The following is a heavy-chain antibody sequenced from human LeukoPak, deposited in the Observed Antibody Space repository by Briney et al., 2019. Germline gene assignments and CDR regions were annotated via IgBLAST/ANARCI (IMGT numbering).Heavy chain of an antibody. CDR2: IYYSGST. V-gene: IGHV4-59*08. CDR3: ASSANYYGSGDYI. CDR1: GGSISSYY. J-gene: IGHJ4*02. D-gene: IGHD3-10*01. Sequence: NPSETLSLTCTVSGGSISSYYWSWIRQPPGKGLEWIGYIYYSGSTNYNPSRKSRVTISVDTSKNQFSLKLSSVTAADTDVYYCASSANYYGSGDYIWGQGTLVTVSS.